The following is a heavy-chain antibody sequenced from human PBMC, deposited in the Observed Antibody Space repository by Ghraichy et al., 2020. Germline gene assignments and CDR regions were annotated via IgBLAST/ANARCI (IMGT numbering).Heavy chain of an antibody. CDR3: ARGGVYYDFWSGYYYY. Sequence: SETLSLTCTVSGGSISSYYWSWIRQPPGKGLEWIGYIYYSGSTNYNPSLKSRVTISVDTSKNQFSLKLSSVTAADTAVYYCARGGVYYDFWSGYYYYWGQGTLVTVSS. CDR1: GGSISSYY. CDR2: IYYSGST. J-gene: IGHJ4*02. V-gene: IGHV4-59*01. D-gene: IGHD3-3*01.